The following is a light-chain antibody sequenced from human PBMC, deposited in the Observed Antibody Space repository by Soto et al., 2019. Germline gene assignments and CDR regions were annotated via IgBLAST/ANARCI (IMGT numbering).Light chain of an antibody. CDR3: QEYNNWPPLT. J-gene: IGKJ4*01. V-gene: IGKV3-15*01. CDR2: GAY. Sequence: EIVMTQSPATLSVSPGERATLSCRASQSVSSNLAWYQQKPGQAPRLLIYGAYTRATGIPARFSGSGSATEFTLTISSVQAEDFAVYYCQEYNNWPPLTFGGGTKVEIK. CDR1: QSVSSN.